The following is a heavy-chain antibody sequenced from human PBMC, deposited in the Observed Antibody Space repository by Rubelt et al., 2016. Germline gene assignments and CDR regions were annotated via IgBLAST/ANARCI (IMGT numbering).Heavy chain of an antibody. V-gene: IGHV1-8*01. CDR3: ARTSAYQNLQADY. J-gene: IGHJ4*02. Sequence: QVQLVQSGAEVKKPGASVKVSCKASGYTFTSYDINWVRQATGQGLEWMGWMNPNSGNTGYAQKFQGRVTMTRNTSISTAYMALGSLGSEDTAVYYGARTSAYQNLQADYWGQGTLVTVSS. D-gene: IGHD2-2*01. CDR2: MNPNSGNT. CDR1: GYTFTSYD.